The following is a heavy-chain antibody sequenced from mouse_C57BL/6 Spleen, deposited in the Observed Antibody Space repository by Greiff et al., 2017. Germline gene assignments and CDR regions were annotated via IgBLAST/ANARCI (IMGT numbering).Heavy chain of an antibody. V-gene: IGHV5-17*01. CDR1: GFTFSDYG. CDR3: ATYYSNYYAMDY. D-gene: IGHD2-5*01. J-gene: IGHJ4*01. Sequence: EVKVVESGGGLVKPGGSLKLSCAASGFTFSDYGMHWVRQAPEKGLEWVAYLSSGSSTIYSADTVKGRFTISRDNAKNTLFLQMTSLRSEDTAMYYCATYYSNYYAMDYWGQGTSVTVSS. CDR2: LSSGSSTI.